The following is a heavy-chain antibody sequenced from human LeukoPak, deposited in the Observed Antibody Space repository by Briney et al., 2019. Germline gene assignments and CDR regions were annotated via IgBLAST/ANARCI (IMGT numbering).Heavy chain of an antibody. CDR1: GDSSSSGTYY. CDR3: ARVYDILNGAMTCDY. CDR2: IYYNGGT. V-gene: IGHV4-39*07. J-gene: IGHJ4*02. Sequence: SETLSLTCAVSGDSSSSGTYYWGWIRQPPGKGLEWIGNIYYNGGTYYSPSLKSRVTISVDPSKNQFSLKLSSVTAADTAVYYCARVYDILNGAMTCDYWGQGTLVTVSS. D-gene: IGHD3-9*01.